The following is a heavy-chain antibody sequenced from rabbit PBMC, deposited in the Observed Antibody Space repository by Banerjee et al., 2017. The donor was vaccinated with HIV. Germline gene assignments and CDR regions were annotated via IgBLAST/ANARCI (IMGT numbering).Heavy chain of an antibody. Sequence: QEPLKETGGGLVTLGGSLTLSCKASGIDFSSYAINWVRQAPGKGLEWIACINTSSGNTVYAGWAKGRFTISKTSSTTVTLQMTSLTAADTATYFCAREFGYAGYAYGDFNLWGPGTLVTGS. D-gene: IGHD6-1*01. CDR3: AREFGYAGYAYGDFNL. CDR1: GIDFSSYA. J-gene: IGHJ4*01. V-gene: IGHV1S45*01. CDR2: INTSSGNT.